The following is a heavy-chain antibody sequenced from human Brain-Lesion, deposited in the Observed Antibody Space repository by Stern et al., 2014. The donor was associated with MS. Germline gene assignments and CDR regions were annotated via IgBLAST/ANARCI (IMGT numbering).Heavy chain of an antibody. CDR2: ISSNSGSI. Sequence: VQLVQSGGGLVQPGRSLRLSCAASGFTFDNYARHWVRQAPGKGLEWVSVISSNSGSIGYADSVKGRFTISRDNAKNFLYLQMNSLRPEDTALYYCAKDIYDSSGFYYGVYYYGLDVWGQGTTVTVSS. D-gene: IGHD3-22*01. CDR3: AKDIYDSSGFYYGVYYYGLDV. CDR1: GFTFDNYA. V-gene: IGHV3-9*01. J-gene: IGHJ6*02.